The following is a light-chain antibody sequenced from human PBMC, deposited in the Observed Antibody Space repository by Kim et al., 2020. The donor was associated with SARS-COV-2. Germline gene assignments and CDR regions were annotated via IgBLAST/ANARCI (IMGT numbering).Light chain of an antibody. Sequence: QSVLTQPPSVSGAPGQRVTISCTGSSSNIGAGYDVQWYQQFPGTAPKLLIYGNANRPSGGPDRFSGSNSGTSASLAITGLQAEDEAGYYCQSYDSSLSGYVFGTRTKVTDL. CDR1: SSNIGAGYD. CDR2: GNA. CDR3: QSYDSSLSGYV. V-gene: IGLV1-40*01. J-gene: IGLJ1*01.